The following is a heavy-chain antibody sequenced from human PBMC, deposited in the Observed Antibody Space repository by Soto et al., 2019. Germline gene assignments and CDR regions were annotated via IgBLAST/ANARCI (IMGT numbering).Heavy chain of an antibody. D-gene: IGHD3-22*01. CDR2: IDPSDSYT. J-gene: IGHJ4*02. Sequence: GESLKISCKGSGYSFTSYWISWVRQMPGKGLEWMGRIDPSDSYTNYSPSFQGHVTISADKSISTAYLQWSSLKASDTAMYYCASYYYDSSGYLDYWGQGTLVTVS. CDR1: GYSFTSYW. CDR3: ASYYYDSSGYLDY. V-gene: IGHV5-10-1*01.